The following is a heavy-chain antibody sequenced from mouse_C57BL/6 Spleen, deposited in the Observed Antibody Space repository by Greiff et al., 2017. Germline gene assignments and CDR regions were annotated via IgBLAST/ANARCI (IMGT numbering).Heavy chain of an antibody. J-gene: IGHJ4*01. CDR1: GYTFTSYW. CDR2: IYPGSGST. D-gene: IGHD4-1*01. CDR3: ASKLGRDYYAMDY. V-gene: IGHV1-55*01. Sequence: QVQLQQPGAELVKPGASVKMSCKASGYTFTSYWITWVKQRPGQGLEWIGDIYPGSGSTNYNEKFKSKATLTVDTSSSTAYMQLSSLTSEDSAVYYCASKLGRDYYAMDYWGQGTSVTVSS.